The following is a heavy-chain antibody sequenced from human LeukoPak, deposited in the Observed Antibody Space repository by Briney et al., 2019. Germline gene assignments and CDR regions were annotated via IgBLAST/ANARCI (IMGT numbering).Heavy chain of an antibody. CDR1: GFPFSTFA. CDR2: ISGKGNGT. CDR3: VKRTMSAFDQ. J-gene: IGHJ4*02. Sequence: GGSLRLSCAASGFPFSTFAMNWVRQDSEKGLEWIAGISGKGNGTYYANSLKGRFTISRDNSKNTVYLQMNSLRVDDTATYWCVKRTMSAFDQWGQGVLVIVSS. V-gene: IGHV3-23*01.